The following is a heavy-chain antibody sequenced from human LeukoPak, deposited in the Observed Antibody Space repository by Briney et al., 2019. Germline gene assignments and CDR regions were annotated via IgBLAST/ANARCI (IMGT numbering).Heavy chain of an antibody. Sequence: GGSLRLSCAASGFTFNTYGMHWVRQAPGKGLEWVAVTWYDGSNKNYADSVKGRFTISRDNSKNTLYLQMNSLRAEDTAVYYCARDRDCSSASCTLYYYGMDVWGQGTTVTVSS. V-gene: IGHV3-33*01. D-gene: IGHD2-2*01. J-gene: IGHJ6*02. CDR1: GFTFNTYG. CDR3: ARDRDCSSASCTLYYYGMDV. CDR2: TWYDGSNK.